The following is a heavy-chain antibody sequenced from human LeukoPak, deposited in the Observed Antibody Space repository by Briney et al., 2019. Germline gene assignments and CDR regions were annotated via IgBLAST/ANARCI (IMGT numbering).Heavy chain of an antibody. V-gene: IGHV1-18*01. D-gene: IGHD3-3*01. Sequence: ASVTVSCMASGYTFTSYGISWVRQAPGQGLEWMGWISAYNGNTNYAQKLQGRVTMTTDTSTSTAYMDLRSLRSDDTAVYSGASVSGVVSQNEYWGQGTHVTVSS. CDR2: ISAYNGNT. CDR3: ASVSGVVSQNEY. J-gene: IGHJ4*01. CDR1: GYTFTSYG.